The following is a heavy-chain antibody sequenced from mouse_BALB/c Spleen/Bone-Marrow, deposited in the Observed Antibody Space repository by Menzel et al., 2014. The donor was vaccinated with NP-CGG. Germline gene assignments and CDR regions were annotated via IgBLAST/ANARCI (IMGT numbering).Heavy chain of an antibody. CDR3: AIIGYQAWFTY. Sequence: VQLQQSGTELMKPGASVKISCKATGYAFSTYWIQWIKQRPGHGLVWIGEISPGTGNTNNNEKFRGKATFTADASSNTAYMQLSSLTSEDSAVYFCAIIGYQAWFTYWGQGTLVTVSP. D-gene: IGHD2-2*01. CDR1: GYAFSTYW. V-gene: IGHV1-9*01. CDR2: ISPGTGNT. J-gene: IGHJ3*01.